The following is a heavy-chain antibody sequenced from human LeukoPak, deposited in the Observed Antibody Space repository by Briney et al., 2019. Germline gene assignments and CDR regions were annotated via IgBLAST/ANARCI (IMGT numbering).Heavy chain of an antibody. D-gene: IGHD6-19*01. CDR2: IKTDASEK. V-gene: IGHV3-7*03. Sequence: PVGSLRLSSETSGFIFSNCWMTWVRQAPGKGLEWVANIKTDASEKYYADSVKGRFTISRDNAKMSLYLQMNSLKAEDTAVYYCTRAVYNSAWLGDYWGQGTPVTVSS. CDR1: GFIFSNCW. J-gene: IGHJ4*02. CDR3: TRAVYNSAWLGDY.